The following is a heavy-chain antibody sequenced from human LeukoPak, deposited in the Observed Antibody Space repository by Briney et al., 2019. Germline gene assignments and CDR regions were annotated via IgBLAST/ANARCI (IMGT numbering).Heavy chain of an antibody. CDR2: IYYSGST. Sequence: SETLSLTCTVSGGSISSGSYYWSWIRQPAGKGLEWIGNIYYSGSTYYNPSLKSRVTISVDTSKNQFSLKLSSVTAADTAVYYCARRVFGDNYFDYWGQGTLVTVSS. D-gene: IGHD3-10*01. CDR3: ARRVFGDNYFDY. J-gene: IGHJ4*02. CDR1: GGSISSGSYY. V-gene: IGHV4-39*01.